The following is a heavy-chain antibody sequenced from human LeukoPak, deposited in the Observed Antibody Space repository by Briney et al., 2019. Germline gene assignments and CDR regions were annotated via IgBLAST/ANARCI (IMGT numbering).Heavy chain of an antibody. J-gene: IGHJ6*03. Sequence: SEALSLTCTVSGGSISSSSYYWGWIRRPPGKGLEWIGSIYYSGSTNYNPSLKSRVTISVDTSKNQFSLKLSFVTAADTAVYYCARGDFTEPRRMDVWGKGTTVTVSS. D-gene: IGHD2-21*02. CDR3: ARGDFTEPRRMDV. CDR2: IYYSGST. CDR1: GGSISSSSYY. V-gene: IGHV4-39*07.